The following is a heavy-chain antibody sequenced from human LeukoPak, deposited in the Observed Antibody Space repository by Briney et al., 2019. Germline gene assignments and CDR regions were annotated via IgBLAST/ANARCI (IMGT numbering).Heavy chain of an antibody. CDR3: ATSGYSYALNY. V-gene: IGHV3-7*01. Sequence: GGSLRLSCAAPGFSFSTDWMTWVRQAPGKGLEWVANIKGDESEKYYVDSVMGRFTISRDNAKNSLYLQMNSLRAEDTAVYYCATSGYSYALNYWGQGTLVTVSS. J-gene: IGHJ1*01. CDR1: GFSFSTDW. CDR2: IKGDESEK. D-gene: IGHD2-2*03.